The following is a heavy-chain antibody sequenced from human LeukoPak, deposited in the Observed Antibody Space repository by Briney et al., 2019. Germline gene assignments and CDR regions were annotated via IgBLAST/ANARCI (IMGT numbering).Heavy chain of an antibody. V-gene: IGHV1-69*06. CDR1: GGTFSSYA. D-gene: IGHD5-24*01. Sequence: SVKVSCKASGGTFSSYAISWVRQAPGQGLEWMGRIIPIFGTANYAQKFQGRVTITADKSTRTAYMELSSLRSEDTGVYDWAISDGNGHSRGDYWGQGTLVTVSS. J-gene: IGHJ4*02. CDR3: AISDGNGHSRGDY. CDR2: IIPIFGTA.